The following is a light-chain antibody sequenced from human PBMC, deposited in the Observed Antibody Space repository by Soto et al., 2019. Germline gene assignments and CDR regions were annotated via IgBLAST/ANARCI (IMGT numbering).Light chain of an antibody. V-gene: IGKV1-5*03. CDR2: KAS. J-gene: IGKJ1*01. Sequence: DIQMTQSPSTLSASVGDRVTITCRASQSISTSLAWYQQRPGKAPNLRIYKASSLESGVPSRFGGRCPGTEFTLTISRVQHDDFATYYCQQYNYYWTFGQETKVEIK. CDR1: QSISTS. CDR3: QQYNYYWT.